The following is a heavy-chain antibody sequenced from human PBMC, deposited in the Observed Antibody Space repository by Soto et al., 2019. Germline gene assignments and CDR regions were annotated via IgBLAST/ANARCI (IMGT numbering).Heavy chain of an antibody. V-gene: IGHV4-31*03. CDR3: AREKNPRYCSSTSCHQIDY. Sequence: SETLSLTCTVSGGSISSGGYYWSWIRQHPGKGLEWIGYIYYSGSTYYNPSLKSRVTISVDTSKNQFSLKLSSVTAADTAVYYCAREKNPRYCSSTSCHQIDYWGQGTLVTVSS. CDR2: IYYSGST. CDR1: GGSISSGGYY. D-gene: IGHD2-2*01. J-gene: IGHJ4*02.